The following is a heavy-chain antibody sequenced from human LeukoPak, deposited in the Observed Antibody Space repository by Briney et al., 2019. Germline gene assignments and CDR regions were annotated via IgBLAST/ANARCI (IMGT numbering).Heavy chain of an antibody. CDR2: IIPIFGTA. CDR1: GGTFSSYA. D-gene: IGHD2-2*02. V-gene: IGHV1-69*13. J-gene: IGHJ4*02. CDR3: ASVIGYCSSTSCYRAFWQLGY. Sequence: GASVKVSCKASGGTFSSYAISWVRQAPGQGLEWMVGIIPIFGTANYAQKFQGRVTITADESTSTAYMELSSLRSEDTAVYYCASVIGYCSSTSCYRAFWQLGYWGQGTLVTVSS.